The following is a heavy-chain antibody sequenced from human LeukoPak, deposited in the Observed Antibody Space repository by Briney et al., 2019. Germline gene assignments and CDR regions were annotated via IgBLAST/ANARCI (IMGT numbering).Heavy chain of an antibody. J-gene: IGHJ4*02. Sequence: HPGGSLRLSCAASGFTLSTYWMHWVRQGPGKGLVEVSCINSDGSRTTYADSVKGRFTISRDNAKNTLYLQMNTLRVEDTAVYYCARGSWSAADTNIDYWGQGTLVTVSS. CDR2: INSDGSRT. D-gene: IGHD6-13*01. V-gene: IGHV3-74*01. CDR3: ARGSWSAADTNIDY. CDR1: GFTLSTYW.